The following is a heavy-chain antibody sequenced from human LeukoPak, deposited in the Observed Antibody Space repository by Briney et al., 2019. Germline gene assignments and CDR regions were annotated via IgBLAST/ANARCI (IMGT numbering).Heavy chain of an antibody. J-gene: IGHJ6*03. CDR3: AKDWYDFWSGYYPSHYYYYMDV. V-gene: IGHV3-21*01. CDR2: ISRSSSFI. Sequence: GGSLRLSCAASGFTLNSYSMNWVRQAPGNGLEWVSSISRSSSFIYYADSVKGRFTISRENAKISLYLQMNSLRAEDTAVYYCAKDWYDFWSGYYPSHYYYYMDVWGKGTTVTVSS. CDR1: GFTLNSYS. D-gene: IGHD3-3*01.